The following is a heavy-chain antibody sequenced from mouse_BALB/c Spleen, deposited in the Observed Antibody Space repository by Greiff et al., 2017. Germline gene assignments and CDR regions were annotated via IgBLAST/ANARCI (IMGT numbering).Heavy chain of an antibody. J-gene: IGHJ3*01. CDR3: ARNGSSSFAY. V-gene: IGHV2-6-7*01. Sequence: VMLVESGPGLVAPSQSLSITCTVSGFSLTGYGVNWVRQPPGKGLEWLGMIWGDGSTDYNSDLKSRLSISKDNSKSQVFFKMNSLQANDTAIYYCARNGSSSFAYWGQGTLVTVSA. D-gene: IGHD1-1*01. CDR2: IWGDGST. CDR1: GFSLTGYG.